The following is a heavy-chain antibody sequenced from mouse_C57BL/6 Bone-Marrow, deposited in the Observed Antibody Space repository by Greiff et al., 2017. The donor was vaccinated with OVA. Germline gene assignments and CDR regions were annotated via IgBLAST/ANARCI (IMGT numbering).Heavy chain of an antibody. V-gene: IGHV5-4*03. Sequence: EVKVEESGGGLVKPGGSLKLSCAASGFTFSSYAMSWVRQTPEKRLEWVATISDGGSYTYYPDNVKGRFTISRDNAKNNLYLQMSHLKSEDTAMYYCARCLLLRQAWFAYWGQGTLVTVSA. J-gene: IGHJ3*01. CDR3: ARCLLLRQAWFAY. D-gene: IGHD1-1*01. CDR2: ISDGGSYT. CDR1: GFTFSSYA.